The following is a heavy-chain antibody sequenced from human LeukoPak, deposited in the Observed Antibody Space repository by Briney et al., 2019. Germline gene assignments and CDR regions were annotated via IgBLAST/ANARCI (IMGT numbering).Heavy chain of an antibody. V-gene: IGHV4-61*01. Sequence: SETLSLTCTVSGGSISSSSYYWSWIRQPPGKGLEWIGYIYYSGSTNYNPSLKSRVTISVDTSKNQFSLKLSSVTAADTAVYYCARGGITGTNRYFDYWGQGTLVTVSS. CDR3: ARGGITGTNRYFDY. CDR1: GGSISSSSYY. J-gene: IGHJ4*02. CDR2: IYYSGST. D-gene: IGHD1-20*01.